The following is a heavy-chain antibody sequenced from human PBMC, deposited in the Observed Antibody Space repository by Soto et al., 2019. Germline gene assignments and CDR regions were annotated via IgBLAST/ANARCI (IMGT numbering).Heavy chain of an antibody. D-gene: IGHD5-18*01. J-gene: IGHJ4*02. CDR3: ARVRDGYADIIDY. CDR2: IYYSGST. CDR1: GGSISSGGYY. Sequence: QVQLQESGPGRVKPSQTLSLTCTVSGGSISSGGYYWSWIRQHPGKGLEWIGYIYYSGSTYYNPSLKSRVTISVDTSKNQFSLKLSSVTATDTAVYYCARVRDGYADIIDYWGQGTLVTVSS. V-gene: IGHV4-31*03.